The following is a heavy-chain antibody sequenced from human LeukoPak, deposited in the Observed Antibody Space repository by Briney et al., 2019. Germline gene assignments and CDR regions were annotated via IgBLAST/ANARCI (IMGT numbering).Heavy chain of an antibody. J-gene: IGHJ4*02. D-gene: IGHD3-22*01. Sequence: PGRSLRLSCAASGFTFSRYAMHWVRQAPGKGLEWVTLICYDGNNKYYADSVKGRFTISRDNTKNTLYLQMNSLRAEDTAVYACARGNYDSSSAYYEGGPLTAPPDYWGQGTLVTVSS. V-gene: IGHV3-33*01. CDR1: GFTFSRYA. CDR3: ARGNYDSSSAYYEGGPLTAPPDY. CDR2: ICYDGNNK.